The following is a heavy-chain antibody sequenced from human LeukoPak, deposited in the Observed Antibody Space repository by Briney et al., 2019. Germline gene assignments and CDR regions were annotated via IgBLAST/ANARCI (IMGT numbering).Heavy chain of an antibody. CDR1: GFSLTTSAVH. D-gene: IGHD3-10*01. J-gene: IGHJ5*02. CDR2: IYWTDDK. CDR3: ARVPMIRGVKYLDL. Sequence: ESGPTLVKPTQTLTLTCTFSGFSLTTSAVHVGWIRQPPGKALEWLGVIYWTDDKYYSSSLKSRLAITKDTSKNQVILTMTNMDPVDTATYFCARVPMIRGVKYLDLWGQGILVTVSS. V-gene: IGHV2-5*01.